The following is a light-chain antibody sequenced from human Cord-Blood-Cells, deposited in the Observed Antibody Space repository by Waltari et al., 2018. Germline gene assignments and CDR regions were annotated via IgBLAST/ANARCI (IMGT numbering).Light chain of an antibody. V-gene: IGKV1-39*01. J-gene: IGKJ2*01. CDR3: QQRYSTPYT. Sequence: DIKMTQSPSSLSASVGDRVPITCRASQSIRSYLNWYQQKPGKTPTLLIYAASSLQSGVPSRFSGSGSGTDFTRTISILQPEDFAPYYCQQRYSTPYTFGQGTKLEIK. CDR2: AAS. CDR1: QSIRSY.